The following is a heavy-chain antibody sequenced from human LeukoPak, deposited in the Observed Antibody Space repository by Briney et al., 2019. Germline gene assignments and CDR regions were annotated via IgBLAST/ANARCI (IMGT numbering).Heavy chain of an antibody. Sequence: GGSLRLSCAASGFTFSSYGMHWVRQAPGKGLEWVAVISYDGSNKYYADSVKGRFTISRDNSKNTLYLQMNSLRAEDTAVYYCAKEDPAYYYGSGSSIYYFDYWGQGTLVTVSS. V-gene: IGHV3-30*18. D-gene: IGHD3-10*01. J-gene: IGHJ4*02. CDR2: ISYDGSNK. CDR3: AKEDPAYYYGSGSSIYYFDY. CDR1: GFTFSSYG.